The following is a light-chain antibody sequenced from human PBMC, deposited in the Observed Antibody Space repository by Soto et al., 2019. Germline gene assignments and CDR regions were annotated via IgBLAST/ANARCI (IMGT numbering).Light chain of an antibody. CDR2: EVS. Sequence: QPVLTQPASVSGSPGQSITISCTGTSGDHGAYNYISWYQQHPGKAPKLMIYEVSDRPSGVSDRFSGSKSDNTASLTISGLQAEDEADYYCSSYTSSSPLWVFGGGTKLTVL. V-gene: IGLV2-14*01. CDR3: SSYTSSSPLWV. CDR1: SGDHGAYNY. J-gene: IGLJ3*02.